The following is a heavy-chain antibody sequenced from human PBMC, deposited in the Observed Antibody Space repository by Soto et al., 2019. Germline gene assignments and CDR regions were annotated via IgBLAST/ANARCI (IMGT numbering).Heavy chain of an antibody. CDR2: IIPYYNTL. CDR1: EGTFNSYA. J-gene: IGHJ4*02. V-gene: IGHV1-69*01. CDR3: ASGASRWYPYFFDS. D-gene: IGHD6-13*01. Sequence: QAPVVQSGAEVRKPGSSVKLSCKASEGTFNSYAIAWVRQAPGQGLEWMGGIIPYYNTLNYAQKFQDRVTITADDSTNTVYMELSSLRSDDTAVYFCASGASRWYPYFFDSWAQGNLVTVSS.